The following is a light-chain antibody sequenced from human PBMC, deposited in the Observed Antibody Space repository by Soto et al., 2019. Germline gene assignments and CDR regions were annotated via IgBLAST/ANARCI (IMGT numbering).Light chain of an antibody. Sequence: DIQLTQSPFFLSASVGDRVTISCRASQAIYSYLAWCQQKPGKAPKLLIFGASKLQSGVPSRFSGSGSGTEFTLTISSLQPEDFATYYCQQLNSHPRTFGQGTKLEIK. CDR3: QQLNSHPRT. CDR2: GAS. J-gene: IGKJ2*01. V-gene: IGKV1-9*01. CDR1: QAIYSY.